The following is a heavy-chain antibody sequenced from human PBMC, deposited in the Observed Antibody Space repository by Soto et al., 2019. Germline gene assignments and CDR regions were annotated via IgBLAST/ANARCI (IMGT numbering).Heavy chain of an antibody. V-gene: IGHV4-34*01. CDR2: INHSGST. D-gene: IGHD2-2*01. CDR1: GGSFSGYY. CDR3: ARWYQLLWGFDP. Sequence: SETLCLTCAVYGGSFSGYYWSWIRQPPGKGLEWIGEINHSGSTNYNPSLKSRVTISVDTSKNQFSLKLSSVTAAYTAVYYCARWYQLLWGFDPWGQGTLVTVSS. J-gene: IGHJ5*02.